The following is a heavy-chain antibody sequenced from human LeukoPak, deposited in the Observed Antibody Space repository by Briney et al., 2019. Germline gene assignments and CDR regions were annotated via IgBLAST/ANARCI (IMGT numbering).Heavy chain of an antibody. CDR2: ISGSGGST. D-gene: IGHD6-19*01. J-gene: IGHJ4*02. CDR1: GFTFSSYA. CDR3: AKELRPQWLVSEFDY. V-gene: IGHV3-23*01. Sequence: PGGSLRLSCAASGFTFSSYAMSWVRQAPGKGLEWVSAISGSGGSTYYAASVQGRFTVSRDNSKNTLYLQMSSLRAEDTAVYYCAKELRPQWLVSEFDYWGQGTLVTVSS.